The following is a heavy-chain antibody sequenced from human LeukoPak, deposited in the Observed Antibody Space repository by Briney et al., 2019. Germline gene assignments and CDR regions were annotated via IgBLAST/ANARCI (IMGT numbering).Heavy chain of an antibody. J-gene: IGHJ4*02. CDR1: GFTFSSNW. D-gene: IGHD6-25*01. CDR3: STQRGGSPGDY. CDR2: INSDGSST. V-gene: IGHV3-74*01. Sequence: GGSLKLSCATSGFTFSSNWMHWVRQAPGKGLVWVSRINSDGSSTIYADSVKGRFTISRDNAKNTLYLQMNSLRAEDTAVYYCSTQRGGSPGDYWGQGALVTVSS.